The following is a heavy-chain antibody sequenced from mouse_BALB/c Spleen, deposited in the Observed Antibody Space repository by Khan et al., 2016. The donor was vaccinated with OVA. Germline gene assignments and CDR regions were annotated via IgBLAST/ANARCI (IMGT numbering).Heavy chain of an antibody. Sequence: QVQLQQSGPELVKPGASVKMSCKASGYTFTDYFISWVKQRTGQGLEWIGEIFPGSGSTYYNEKFKGKATLTVDKSSNTAYMQLSSLTSEDSAVYFYARKGDNGYFLTYWGQGTLVTVSA. CDR1: GYTFTDYF. CDR3: ARKGDNGYFLTY. V-gene: IGHV1-77*01. D-gene: IGHD2-3*01. J-gene: IGHJ3*01. CDR2: IFPGSGST.